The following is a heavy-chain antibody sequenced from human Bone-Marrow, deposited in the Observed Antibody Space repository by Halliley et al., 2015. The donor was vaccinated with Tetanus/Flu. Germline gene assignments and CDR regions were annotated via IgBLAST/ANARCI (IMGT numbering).Heavy chain of an antibody. CDR2: IYYSGST. D-gene: IGHD1-20*01. CDR3: AREAYNVWDY. J-gene: IGHJ4*02. CDR1: GGSISSYY. V-gene: IGHV4-59*01. Sequence: TLSLTCTVSGGSISSYYWSWIRQPPGKGLEWIGYIYYSGSTNYNPSLKSRVTISVDTSKNQFSLKLSSVTAADTAVYYCAREAYNVWDYGGQGTLGTVSS.